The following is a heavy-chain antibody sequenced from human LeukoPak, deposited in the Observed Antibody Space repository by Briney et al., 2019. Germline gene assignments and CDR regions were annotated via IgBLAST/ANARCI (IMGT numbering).Heavy chain of an antibody. Sequence: GGSLRLSCAASGFTFSSYWMSWVRQAPGKGVEWVSGIGGSGTRTYYADSVKGRFTISRDNSKNTLYLQMNSLRAEDTAVYYCARDHQEYCSGGSCTYFDYWGQGTLVTVSS. D-gene: IGHD2-15*01. J-gene: IGHJ4*02. CDR1: GFTFSSYW. V-gene: IGHV3-23*01. CDR2: IGGSGTRT. CDR3: ARDHQEYCSGGSCTYFDY.